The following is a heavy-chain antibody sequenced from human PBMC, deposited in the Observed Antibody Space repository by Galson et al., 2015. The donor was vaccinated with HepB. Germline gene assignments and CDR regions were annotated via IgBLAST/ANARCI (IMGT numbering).Heavy chain of an antibody. V-gene: IGHV1-69*02. CDR1: GGTFSSYT. J-gene: IGHJ6*02. CDR2: IIPILGIA. D-gene: IGHD1-26*01. Sequence: SVKVSCKASGGTFSSYTISWVRQAPGQGLEWMGRIIPILGIANYAQKFQGRVTITADKSTSTAYMELSSLRSEGTAVYYCARGGRSGSSGPSYYYGMDVWGQGTTVTVSS. CDR3: ARGGRSGSSGPSYYYGMDV.